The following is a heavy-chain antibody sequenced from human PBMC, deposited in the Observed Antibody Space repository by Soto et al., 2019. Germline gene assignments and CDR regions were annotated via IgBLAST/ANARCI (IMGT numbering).Heavy chain of an antibody. CDR2: INTDGSYI. V-gene: IGHV3-74*01. D-gene: IGHD3-10*01. J-gene: IGHJ4*02. Sequence: GGSLRLSCAASGFTFSNSWMHWVRRTPGKGLVWVSRINTDGSYINYVDSVKGRFTVSRDNAKSTLYLQMNSLRAEDSAVYYCASSVLWPLYRNYGGQGTQVTVSS. CDR1: GFTFSNSW. CDR3: ASSVLWPLYRNY.